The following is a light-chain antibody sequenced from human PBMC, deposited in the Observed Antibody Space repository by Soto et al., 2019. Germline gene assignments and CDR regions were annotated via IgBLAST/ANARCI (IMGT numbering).Light chain of an antibody. J-gene: IGKJ1*01. CDR1: QIISSY. CDR2: AAS. Sequence: DIQITQSPSSLSSSVGDRVTITCLSSQIISSYLNWYQQKPGKAPKLLIYAASSLQSGVPSRFSGSGSGTDFTLTISSLQPEDFATYYCQQSYSTPWTFGQGTKVDIK. CDR3: QQSYSTPWT. V-gene: IGKV1-39*01.